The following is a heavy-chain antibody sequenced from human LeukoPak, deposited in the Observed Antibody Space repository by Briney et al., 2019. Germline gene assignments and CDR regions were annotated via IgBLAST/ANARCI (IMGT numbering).Heavy chain of an antibody. CDR2: IYYSGST. D-gene: IGHD3-22*01. CDR3: ARQSPPPYYYDSGAVALPDV. Sequence: PSETLSLTCTVSGGSISSGGYYWSWIRQHPGKGLEWIGYIYYSGSTYYNPSLKSRVTISVDTSKNQFSLKLSSVTAADTAVYYCARQSPPPYYYDSGAVALPDVWGQGTTVTVSS. CDR1: GGSISSGGYY. J-gene: IGHJ6*02. V-gene: IGHV4-31*03.